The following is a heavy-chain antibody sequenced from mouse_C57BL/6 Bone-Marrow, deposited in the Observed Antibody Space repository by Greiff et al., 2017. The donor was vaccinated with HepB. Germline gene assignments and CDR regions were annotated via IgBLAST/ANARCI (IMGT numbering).Heavy chain of an antibody. CDR1: GYSITSGYY. J-gene: IGHJ3*01. V-gene: IGHV3-6*01. Sequence: VQLQQSGPGLVKPSQSLSLTCSVTGYSITSGYYWNWIRQFPGNKLEWMGYISYDGSNNYNPSLKNRISITRDTSKNQFFLKLNSVTTEDTATYYCAINYGSSPAWFAYWGQGTLVTVSA. CDR2: ISYDGSN. CDR3: AINYGSSPAWFAY. D-gene: IGHD1-1*01.